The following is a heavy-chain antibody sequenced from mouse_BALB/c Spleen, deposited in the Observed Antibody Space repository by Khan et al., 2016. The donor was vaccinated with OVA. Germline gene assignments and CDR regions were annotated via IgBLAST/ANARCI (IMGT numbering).Heavy chain of an antibody. V-gene: IGHV3-2*02. Sequence: EVQLQESGPGLVKPSQSLSLTCTVTGYSITSDYAWNWIRQFPGNKLEWMGYISYSGRTSYNPSLKSRISITRDTSRNPFFLQLNSVTTEDTATSYCARSVTITTVVATDFDYWGQGTTLTVSS. J-gene: IGHJ2*01. CDR3: ARSVTITTVVATDFDY. CDR1: GYSITSDYA. D-gene: IGHD1-1*01. CDR2: ISYSGRT.